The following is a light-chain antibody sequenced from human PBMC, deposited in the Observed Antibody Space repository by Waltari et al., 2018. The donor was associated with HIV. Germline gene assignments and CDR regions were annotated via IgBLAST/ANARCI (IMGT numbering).Light chain of an antibody. CDR2: STT. V-gene: IGLV8-61*01. CDR3: VLYMGGGIWV. J-gene: IGLJ3*02. CDR1: SGSVSTSYY. Sequence: QTVVTKEPSFSVSPGGTVTLTCGLSSGSVSTSYYPSWYQQTPGQAPRTLIYSTTPRSSGVPDRFSGSIRGNKAALTITGAQADDAADYYCVLYMGGGIWVFGGGTKVTGL.